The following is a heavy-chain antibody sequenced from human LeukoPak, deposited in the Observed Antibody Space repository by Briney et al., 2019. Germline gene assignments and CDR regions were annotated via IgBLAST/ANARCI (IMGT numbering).Heavy chain of an antibody. Sequence: QPGRSLRLSCAASGFTFDDYAMHWVRQAPGKGLEWVSGISWNSGSIGYADSVKGRFTISRDNAKNSLYLQMNSLRAEDTALYYCAKGTYYYDSSGYPDYWGQGTLVTVSS. D-gene: IGHD3-22*01. CDR1: GFTFDDYA. V-gene: IGHV3-9*01. CDR2: ISWNSGSI. J-gene: IGHJ4*02. CDR3: AKGTYYYDSSGYPDY.